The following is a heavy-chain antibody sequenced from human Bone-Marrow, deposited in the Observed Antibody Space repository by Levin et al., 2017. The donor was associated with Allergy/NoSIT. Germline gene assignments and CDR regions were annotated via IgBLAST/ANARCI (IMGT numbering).Heavy chain of an antibody. CDR2: IYPGDSDT. D-gene: IGHD4-23*01. J-gene: IGHJ5*02. CDR1: GYIFTTYW. V-gene: IGHV5-51*01. Sequence: GESLKISCKGSGYIFTTYWIGWVRQMPGKGLEWMGIIYPGDSDTRYSPSFQGQVTMSAEKSINTAYLQWSTLKASDSAMYYCVRLYGGNSGFLYWIDHWGQGTLVTVSS. CDR3: VRLYGGNSGFLYWIDH.